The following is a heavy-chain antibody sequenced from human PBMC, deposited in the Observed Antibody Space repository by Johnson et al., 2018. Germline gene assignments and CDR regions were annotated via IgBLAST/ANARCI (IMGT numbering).Heavy chain of an antibody. J-gene: IGHJ6*03. V-gene: IGHV3-30-3*01. D-gene: IGHD6-19*01. CDR1: GFTFSSYA. CDR3: EAVAVAYYYYYMDV. Sequence: QLVESGGGVVQPGRSLXLSCAASGFTFSSYAMHWVRQAPGKWLEWVAVISYDGSNKYYADSVKGRITISRDNSKNTLSLQMTSLGAEDTAVYYCEAVAVAYYYYYMDVWGKGTTVTVSS. CDR2: ISYDGSNK.